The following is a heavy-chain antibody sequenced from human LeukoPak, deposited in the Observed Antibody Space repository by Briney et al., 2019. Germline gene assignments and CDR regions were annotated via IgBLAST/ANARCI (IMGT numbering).Heavy chain of an antibody. CDR1: GYTFTGYY. J-gene: IGHJ4*02. D-gene: IGHD6-19*01. V-gene: IGHV1-2*06. CDR2: INPNSGGT. Sequence: ASVKVSCKASGYTFTGYYMHWVRQAPGQGLEWMGRINPNSGGTNYAQKFQGRVTMTRDTSISTAYMELSRLRSDDTAVYYCARREGYSSGWYVRYWGQGTLVTVSS. CDR3: ARREGYSSGWYVRY.